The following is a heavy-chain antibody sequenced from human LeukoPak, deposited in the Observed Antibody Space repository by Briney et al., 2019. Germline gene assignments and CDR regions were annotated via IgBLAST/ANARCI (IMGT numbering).Heavy chain of an antibody. CDR3: ARVRGRGTLNKYYFDY. J-gene: IGHJ4*02. D-gene: IGHD1/OR15-1a*01. CDR2: IYYSGST. CDR1: GGSISTYY. V-gene: IGHV4-59*01. Sequence: SETLSLTCTVSGGSISTYYWSWIRQPPGKGLEWIGYIYYSGSTNYNPSLKSRVTISVDTSKNQFSLKLSSVTAADTAVYYCARVRGRGTLNKYYFDYWGQGTLVTVSS.